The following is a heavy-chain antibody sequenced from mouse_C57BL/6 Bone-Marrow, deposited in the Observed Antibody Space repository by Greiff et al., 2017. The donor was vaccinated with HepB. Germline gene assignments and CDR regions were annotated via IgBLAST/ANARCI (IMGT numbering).Heavy chain of an antibody. V-gene: IGHV1-59*01. J-gene: IGHJ2*01. CDR2: IDPSDSYT. Sequence: VQLQQPGAELVRPGTSVKLSCKASGYTFTSYWMHWVKQRPGQGLEWIGVIDPSDSYTNYKQKFKGKATLTVDTSSSTAYMQLRSLTSEDSAVYYCAREDYAPYYFDYWGQGTTLTVSS. CDR3: AREDYAPYYFDY. CDR1: GYTFTSYW. D-gene: IGHD2-4*01.